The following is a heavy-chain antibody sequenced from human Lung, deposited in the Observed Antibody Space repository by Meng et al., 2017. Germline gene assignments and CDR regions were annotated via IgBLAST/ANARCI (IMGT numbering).Heavy chain of an antibody. D-gene: IGHD3-16*01. CDR3: ARGGSYSSDY. Sequence: QVQRVQSGAEGKKPGAAVKVTCKASGYTFTGDYIHWVRQAPGQGREWRGRINPKSGGTNYAQKFQGRVTMTRDTSISTAYIELSGLRSDDTAVYYCARGGSYSSDYWGQGTLVTVSS. V-gene: IGHV1-2*06. CDR1: GYTFTGDY. J-gene: IGHJ4*02. CDR2: INPKSGGT.